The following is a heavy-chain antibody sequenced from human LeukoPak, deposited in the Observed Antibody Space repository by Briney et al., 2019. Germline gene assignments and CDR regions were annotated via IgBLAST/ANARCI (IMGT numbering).Heavy chain of an antibody. V-gene: IGHV3-7*04. CDR1: GFTFGSYW. Sequence: GGSLRLSCAASGFTFGSYWMSWVRQAPGKGLEWVANIKHDGSEKYYVDSVKGRFTFSRDNAKNSLSLQMNSLRAEDTAVYYCARLDIVATGAFDLWGQGTMVTVSS. CDR3: ARLDIVATGAFDL. CDR2: IKHDGSEK. D-gene: IGHD5-12*01. J-gene: IGHJ3*01.